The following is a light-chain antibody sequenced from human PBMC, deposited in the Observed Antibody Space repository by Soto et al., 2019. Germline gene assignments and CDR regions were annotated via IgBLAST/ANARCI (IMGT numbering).Light chain of an antibody. Sequence: DIQMTQSPSSLSASVGDRVTITCRASQSISSYLNWYQQKPGKAPKLLIYAASSLHSGVPSRFSGSASGTDFTLTISSLQPEDFATYYCQQSYSTPRTFGQGTKVEIK. V-gene: IGKV1-39*01. CDR1: QSISSY. CDR3: QQSYSTPRT. CDR2: AAS. J-gene: IGKJ1*01.